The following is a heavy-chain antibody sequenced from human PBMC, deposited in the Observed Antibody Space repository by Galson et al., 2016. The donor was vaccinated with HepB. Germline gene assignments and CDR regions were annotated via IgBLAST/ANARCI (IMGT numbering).Heavy chain of an antibody. CDR3: AREGAEMAVAGTAFDY. CDR2: IWYDGSNK. D-gene: IGHD6-19*01. Sequence: SLRLSCAASGFTFSRYGMRWVRQAPGKGLESVAFIWYDGSNKYYADSVKGRFTISRDNSKNTLYLQMNSLRAEDTAVYYCAREGAEMAVAGTAFDYWGQGTLVTVSS. J-gene: IGHJ4*02. V-gene: IGHV3-33*01. CDR1: GFTFSRYG.